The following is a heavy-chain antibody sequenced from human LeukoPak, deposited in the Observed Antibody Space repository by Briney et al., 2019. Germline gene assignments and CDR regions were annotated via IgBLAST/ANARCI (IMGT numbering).Heavy chain of an antibody. CDR1: GLTFSSYE. CDR3: ARLSANSSAYFFDY. J-gene: IGHJ4*02. Sequence: GGSLRLSCAASGLTFSSYEMNWVRQAPGKGLEWVSYISSSGSSIYYADSVKGRFTISRDNAKKSLYLQMNSLRAEDTAVYYCARLSANSSAYFFDYWGQGTLVTVSS. D-gene: IGHD3-22*01. V-gene: IGHV3-48*03. CDR2: ISSSGSSI.